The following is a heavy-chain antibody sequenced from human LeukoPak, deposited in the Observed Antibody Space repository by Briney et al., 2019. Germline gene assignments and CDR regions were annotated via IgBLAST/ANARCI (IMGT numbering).Heavy chain of an antibody. Sequence: PGGSLRLSCAASGFTFSSYGMHWVRQAPGKGLEWVAIIWYDGSNKYYADSVKGRFTISRDNSKNTLYLQMNSPRAEDTAVYYCAKDGTTVTTLNYFDYWGQGTLVTVSS. CDR2: IWYDGSNK. CDR3: AKDGTTVTTLNYFDY. J-gene: IGHJ4*02. D-gene: IGHD4-17*01. CDR1: GFTFSSYG. V-gene: IGHV3-33*06.